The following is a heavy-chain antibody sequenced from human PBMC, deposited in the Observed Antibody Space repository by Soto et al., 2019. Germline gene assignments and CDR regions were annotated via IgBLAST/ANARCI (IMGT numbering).Heavy chain of an antibody. D-gene: IGHD5-12*01. J-gene: IGHJ3*02. CDR2: ISGGGGST. Sequence: EVQLLESGGGLVQPGGSLRLSCAASGVTFSSYAMSWVRQAPGKGLDWVSSISGGGGSTSYADSVKGRFTISRDNSKNTQYLQMNSLRAEATALYYWAKSRGYDRGDAFDNWGQGTMVTVSS. V-gene: IGHV3-23*01. CDR3: AKSRGYDRGDAFDN. CDR1: GVTFSSYA.